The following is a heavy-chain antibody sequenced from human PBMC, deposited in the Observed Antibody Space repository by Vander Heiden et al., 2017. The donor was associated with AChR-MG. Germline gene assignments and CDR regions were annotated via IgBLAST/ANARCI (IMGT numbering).Heavy chain of an antibody. J-gene: IGHJ4*02. Sequence: VQLVEPGGGVVQPARSLILSCAASGFTFSSYGMHWVSQAPGKRLEWVAVISYDGRKKDDADYVKGRFTISRDNSKNTLYMKMNSLRAEDTAVYDCAKDLVGFDYWGQGTLVTVSS. CDR1: GFTFSSYG. V-gene: IGHV3-30*18. CDR2: ISYDGRKK. CDR3: AKDLVGFDY.